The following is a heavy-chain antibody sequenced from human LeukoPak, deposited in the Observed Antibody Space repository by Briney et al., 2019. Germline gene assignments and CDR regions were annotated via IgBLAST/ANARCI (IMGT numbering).Heavy chain of an antibody. V-gene: IGHV1-2*02. CDR1: GYTFIAYY. D-gene: IGHD3-10*01. CDR2: VNPASGGT. Sequence: GASVKVSCKASGYTFIAYYLHWVRQAPGQGLEWMGWVNPASGGTKYAQKFQGRVTMTRDTSISTAYMELSSLRSEDTAVYYCARGPRITLIRGEQWYYYMDVWGKGTTVTISS. J-gene: IGHJ6*03. CDR3: ARGPRITLIRGEQWYYYMDV.